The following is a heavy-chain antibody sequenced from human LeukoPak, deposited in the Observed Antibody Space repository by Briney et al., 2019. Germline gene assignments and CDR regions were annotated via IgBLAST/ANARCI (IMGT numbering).Heavy chain of an antibody. CDR1: GFTFSSYA. D-gene: IGHD3-22*01. CDR3: ARRTMIVVAIDY. V-gene: IGHV3-23*01. CDR2: ISGSGGST. Sequence: GGSLRLSCAASGFTFSSYAMSWVRQAPGKGLEWVSTISGSGGSTYYADSVKGRSTISRDNSKNTLYLQMNSLRAEDTAVYYCARRTMIVVAIDYWGQGTLVTVSS. J-gene: IGHJ4*02.